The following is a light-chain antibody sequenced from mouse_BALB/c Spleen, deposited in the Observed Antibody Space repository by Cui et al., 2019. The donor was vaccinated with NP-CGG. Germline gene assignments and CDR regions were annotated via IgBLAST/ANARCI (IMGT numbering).Light chain of an antibody. CDR1: TGAVTTSNY. CDR2: GTN. V-gene: IGLV1*01. CDR3: ALWYSNHWV. J-gene: IGLJ1*01. Sequence: AVVTQESALTTSPGKTVTLTCRSNTGAVTTSNYANWVQEKPDHLFTGLIGGTNNRAPGVPARFSGSLIGDKAALTITGAQTEDEAMYFCALWYSNHWVFGGGTKLTVL.